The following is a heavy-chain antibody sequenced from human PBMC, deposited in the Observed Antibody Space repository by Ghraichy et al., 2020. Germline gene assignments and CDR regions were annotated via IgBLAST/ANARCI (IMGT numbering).Heavy chain of an antibody. V-gene: IGHV4-61*02. D-gene: IGHD3-10*01. CDR2: IFSGRT. J-gene: IGHJ4*02. Sequence: SETLSLTCTVSGGSISSGAYYWSWIRQPAGKGLEWIGRIFSGRTNYNSSLESRVTISEDTSKNQFSLKLSSVTAADTAVYYCASFGEGVSTGYWGQGALVTVSS. CDR1: GGSISSGAYY. CDR3: ASFGEGVSTGY.